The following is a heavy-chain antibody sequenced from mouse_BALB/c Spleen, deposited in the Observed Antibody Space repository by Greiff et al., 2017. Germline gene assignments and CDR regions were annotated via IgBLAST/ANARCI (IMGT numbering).Heavy chain of an antibody. CDR3: ARERPFYYLFAY. Sequence: EVKLVESGGGLVQPGGSLKLSCAASGFTFSSYGMSWVRQTPDKRLELVATINSNGGSTYYPDSVKGRFTISRDNAKNTLYLQMSSLKSEDTAMYYCARERPFYYLFAYWGQGTLVTVSA. CDR1: GFTFSSYG. D-gene: IGHD1-1*01. CDR2: INSNGGST. J-gene: IGHJ3*01. V-gene: IGHV5-6-3*01.